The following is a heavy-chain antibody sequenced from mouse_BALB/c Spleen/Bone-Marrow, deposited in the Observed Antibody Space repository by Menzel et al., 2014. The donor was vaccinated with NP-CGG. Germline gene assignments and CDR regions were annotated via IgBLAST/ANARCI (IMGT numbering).Heavy chain of an antibody. CDR3: ARSGKVRNAMDY. CDR2: ISGYYGDA. Sequence: VQLQQSGAKLVRPGVSVKISCKGSGYTFTDHAIHWVKRSHAKSLEWIGVISGYYGDAIYNQKFKGKATMTVDKSSSTAYMELARLTSEDSAIYYCARSGKVRNAMDYWGQGTSVTVFS. V-gene: IGHV1S137*01. D-gene: IGHD2-14*01. CDR1: GYTFTDHA. J-gene: IGHJ4*01.